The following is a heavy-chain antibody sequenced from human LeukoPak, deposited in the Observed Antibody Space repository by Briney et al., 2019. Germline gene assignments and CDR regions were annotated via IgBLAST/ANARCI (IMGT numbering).Heavy chain of an antibody. CDR2: IYYSGST. Sequence: SETLSLTCAVYGGSFSNYYWGWIRQPPGKGLEWIGSIYYSGSTYYNPSLKSRVTISVDTSKNQFSLKLSSVTAADTAVYYCARGRRVGASCYMDVWGKGTTVTISS. V-gene: IGHV4-34*01. CDR3: ARGRRVGASCYMDV. J-gene: IGHJ6*03. CDR1: GGSFSNYY. D-gene: IGHD1-26*01.